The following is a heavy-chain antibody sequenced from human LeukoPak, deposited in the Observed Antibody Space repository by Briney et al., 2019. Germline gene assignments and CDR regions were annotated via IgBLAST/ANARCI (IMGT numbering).Heavy chain of an antibody. V-gene: IGHV3-21*01. CDR2: MSSSSSYI. CDR1: GFIFSSYS. D-gene: IGHD2-2*01. Sequence: PGGSLRLSCAASGFIFSSYSMNWVRQAPGKGLEWVSSMSSSSSYIYYADSLKGRFTISRYNAKNSLYLQMNSLRAEDTAVYFCASSTSRAGGPGGHSFDYWGQGTLVTVSS. J-gene: IGHJ4*02. CDR3: ASSTSRAGGPGGHSFDY.